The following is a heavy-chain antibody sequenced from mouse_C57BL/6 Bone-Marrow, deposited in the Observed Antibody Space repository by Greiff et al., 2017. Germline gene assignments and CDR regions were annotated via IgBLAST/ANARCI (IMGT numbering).Heavy chain of an antibody. D-gene: IGHD1-1*01. J-gene: IGHJ4*01. CDR1: GYSITSDY. CDR2: ISYSGST. V-gene: IGHV3-8*01. CDR3: EEYHCYDSSYGAMDY. Sequence: VQLQQSGPGLAKPSQTLSLTCSVTGYSITSDYWNWIRKFPGNKLEYMGYISYSGSTYYNPSLKSRISITRDTSKNQYYLQLNSVTTEDTATYYCEEYHCYDSSYGAMDYWGQGTSVTVSS.